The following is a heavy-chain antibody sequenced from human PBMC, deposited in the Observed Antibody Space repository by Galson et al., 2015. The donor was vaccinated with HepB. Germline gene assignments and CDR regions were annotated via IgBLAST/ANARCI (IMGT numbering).Heavy chain of an antibody. CDR1: GFSFSSYG. D-gene: IGHD1-1*01. CDR2: IWYDGSNK. Sequence: SLRLSRAASGFSFSSYGMHWVRQAPGKGLEWVALIWYDGSNKYYGDSVKGRFTISRDNSKNTLYLQMNSLRAEDTAVYYCAKDQGTGMTYDAFDIWGQGTMVTVSS. CDR3: AKDQGTGMTYDAFDI. V-gene: IGHV3-33*06. J-gene: IGHJ3*02.